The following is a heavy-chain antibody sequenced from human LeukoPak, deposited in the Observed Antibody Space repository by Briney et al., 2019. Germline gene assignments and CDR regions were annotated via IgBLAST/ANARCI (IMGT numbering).Heavy chain of an antibody. D-gene: IGHD4-11*01. CDR2: ISSSSSTI. J-gene: IGHJ4*02. CDR1: GFTFSSYS. Sequence: GGSLRLSCAASGFTFSSYSMNWVRQAPGKGLEWVSYISSSSSTIYYADSVKGRFTISRDNAKNSLYLQMNSLRAEDTAVYYCASHDYSKPFDYWGQGTLVTVSS. V-gene: IGHV3-48*01. CDR3: ASHDYSKPFDY.